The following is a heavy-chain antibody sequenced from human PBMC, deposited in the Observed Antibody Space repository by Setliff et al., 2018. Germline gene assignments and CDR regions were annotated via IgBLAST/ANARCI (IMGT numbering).Heavy chain of an antibody. D-gene: IGHD3-22*01. CDR1: GFTFSSYA. J-gene: IGHJ4*02. CDR2: ISGSAQTT. CDR3: AKDGGPYYYDSSGYWHY. Sequence: GALRLSCAASGFTFSSYAITWVRQAPGKGLEWVSMISGSAQTTYYADSVKGRFTISRDNSKNTLYLQMNSLRAEDTAVYYCAKDGGPYYYDSSGYWHYWGQGTLVTVSS. V-gene: IGHV3-23*01.